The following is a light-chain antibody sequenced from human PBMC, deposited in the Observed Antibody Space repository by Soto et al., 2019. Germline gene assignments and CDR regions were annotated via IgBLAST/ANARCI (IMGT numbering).Light chain of an antibody. CDR3: QQFDNWPWT. V-gene: IGKV3-15*01. Sequence: EIVMTQSPATLSVSPGGRATLSCRASQSISDTLAWYQKQPGQAPRLLIYGASKRATGFPARFSGSGSGTEFTLTISSRQSEDFAVYYCQQFDNWPWTFGQGTKVEIK. CDR1: QSISDT. J-gene: IGKJ1*01. CDR2: GAS.